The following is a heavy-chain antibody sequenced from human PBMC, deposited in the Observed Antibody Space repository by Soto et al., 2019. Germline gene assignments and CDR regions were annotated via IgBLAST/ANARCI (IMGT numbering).Heavy chain of an antibody. CDR1: GFTFTSSA. CDR3: EGGGYSEIYYYYYMDV. V-gene: IGHV1-58*01. Sequence: SVKVSCKASGFTFTSSAVQWVRQARGQRLEWIGWIVVGSGNTNYAQKFQERVTITRDMSTSTAYMELSSLRSDDTAVYYCEGGGYSEIYYYYYMDVWGKGTTVTVSS. J-gene: IGHJ6*03. D-gene: IGHD3-10*01. CDR2: IVVGSGNT.